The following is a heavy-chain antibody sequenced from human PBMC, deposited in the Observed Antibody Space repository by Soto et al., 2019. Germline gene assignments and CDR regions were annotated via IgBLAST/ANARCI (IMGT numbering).Heavy chain of an antibody. V-gene: IGHV1-2*02. CDR2: INPNSGGT. J-gene: IGHJ4*02. CDR1: GYTFTGYY. CDR3: ARENGVLLWFGEHVHHPFDY. Sequence: GASVKVSCKASGYTFTGYYMHWVRQAPGQGLEWMGWINPNSGGTNYAQKFQGRVTMTRDTSISTAYMELSRLRSDDTAVYYCARENGVLLWFGEHVHHPFDYWGQRTLVTVSS. D-gene: IGHD3-10*01.